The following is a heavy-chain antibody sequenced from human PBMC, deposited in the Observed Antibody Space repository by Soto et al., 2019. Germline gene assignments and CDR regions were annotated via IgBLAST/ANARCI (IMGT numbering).Heavy chain of an antibody. CDR1: GGSISSDSFY. CDR3: ARAEVKRGRPHCGSTSCVYYFDS. CDR2: VYYSGST. V-gene: IGHV4-31*03. Sequence: QVQLQEPGPGLVKPSQTLSLTCTVSGGSISSDSFYWNWIRQHPGKGLEWIGYVYYSGSTYYNPSLKSRVTMSVDTSKNQFSLNLKSVTAADTAVYSCARAEVKRGRPHCGSTSCVYYFDSWGQGTLVSVSS. D-gene: IGHD2-2*01. J-gene: IGHJ4*02.